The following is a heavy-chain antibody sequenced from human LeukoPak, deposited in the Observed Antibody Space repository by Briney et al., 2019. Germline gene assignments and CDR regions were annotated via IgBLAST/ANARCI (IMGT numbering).Heavy chain of an antibody. Sequence: GASVKVSCKASGYTFTSYGISWVRQAPGQGLEWMGGIIPIFGTANYAQKFQGRVTITADESTSTAYMELSSLRSEDTAVYYCARAPIHHVRGVIIVWFDPWGQGTLVTVSS. D-gene: IGHD3-10*01. CDR3: ARAPIHHVRGVIIVWFDP. J-gene: IGHJ5*02. V-gene: IGHV1-69*13. CDR2: IIPIFGTA. CDR1: GYTFTSYG.